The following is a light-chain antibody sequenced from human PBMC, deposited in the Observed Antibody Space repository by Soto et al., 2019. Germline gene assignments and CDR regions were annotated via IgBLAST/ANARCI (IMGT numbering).Light chain of an antibody. CDR3: CSFKSITTYV. CDR1: SSDVGAYNY. CDR2: EVS. V-gene: IGLV2-14*01. J-gene: IGLJ1*01. Sequence: LTQPASVSGSLGQSITISCTGTSSDVGAYNYVSWYQQQPGKAPKLMISEVSNRPSGVSNRFSGSKSGNTASLIISGLQAEDEADYYCCSFKSITTYVFGTGTKVTVL.